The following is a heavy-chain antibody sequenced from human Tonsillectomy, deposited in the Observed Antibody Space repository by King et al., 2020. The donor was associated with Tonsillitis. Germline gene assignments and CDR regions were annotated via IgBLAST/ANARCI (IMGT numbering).Heavy chain of an antibody. CDR1: GGSISSSSHY. J-gene: IGHJ4*02. Sequence: QLQESGPGLVKPSETLSLTCTVSGGSISSSSHYWGWIRQPPGTGLEWIATIHYSGSTYYNPSLKSRVTMSVDTSKNQFSLKLSSVTAADTAVYYCARVGGSGSQHNDYWGQGTLVTVS. CDR2: IHYSGST. CDR3: ARVGGSGSQHNDY. D-gene: IGHD1-26*01. V-gene: IGHV4-39*07.